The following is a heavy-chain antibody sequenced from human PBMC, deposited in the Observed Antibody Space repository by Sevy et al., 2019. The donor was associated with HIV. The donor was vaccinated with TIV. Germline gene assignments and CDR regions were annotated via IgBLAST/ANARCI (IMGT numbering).Heavy chain of an antibody. V-gene: IGHV3-23*01. CDR2: ISGSGGST. D-gene: IGHD6-13*01. Sequence: GGSLRLSCAASGFTFSSYAMSWVRQAPGKGLEWVSAISGSGGSTYYADSVKGRFTISRDNSKNTLYRQMNSLRAEDTAVYYCGKEGERREYSSSWYGEGYYYGMDVWGQGTTVTVSS. CDR1: GFTFSSYA. CDR3: GKEGERREYSSSWYGEGYYYGMDV. J-gene: IGHJ6*02.